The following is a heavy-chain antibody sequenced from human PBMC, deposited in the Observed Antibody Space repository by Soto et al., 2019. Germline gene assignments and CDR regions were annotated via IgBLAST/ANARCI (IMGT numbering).Heavy chain of an antibody. D-gene: IGHD6-6*01. CDR1: GFTFSSYA. J-gene: IGHJ6*02. CDR3: AKSTSSTSASYGMDV. V-gene: IGHV3-23*01. CDR2: LSSSDNRG. Sequence: GGSLRLSCAASGFTFSSYAMAWVRQAPGKGLEWVSGLSSSDNRGDYADSVKGRFTISRDNSKNTLFLHMNSLRAEDTAIYYCAKSTSSTSASYGMDVWGQGTTVTVSS.